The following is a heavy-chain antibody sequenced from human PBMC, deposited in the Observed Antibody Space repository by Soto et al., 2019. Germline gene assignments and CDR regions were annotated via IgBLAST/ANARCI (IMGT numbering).Heavy chain of an antibody. J-gene: IGHJ3*01. V-gene: IGHV3-23*04. Sequence: EKQLVESGGALAQPGGSLRLSCVGSGFTFSIYALTWVRQAPGKGLEWVSLITNNGDTTFFGDSVKGRYSISRDNSKNTQNSQLQHLNTEDTAVYYCAIWAAYGSAFAVWGQGTLVAVSS. CDR3: AIWAAYGSAFAV. CDR1: GFTFSIYA. D-gene: IGHD4-17*01. CDR2: ITNNGDTT.